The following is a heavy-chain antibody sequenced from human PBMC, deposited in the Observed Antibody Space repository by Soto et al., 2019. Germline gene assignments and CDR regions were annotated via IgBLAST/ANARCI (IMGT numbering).Heavy chain of an antibody. V-gene: IGHV3-48*03. Sequence: EVQLVESGGGLVQPGGSLRLSCAASGFTFSSYEMNWVRQAPGKGLEWVSYISSSGTTIYYADSVKGRFTISRDNAKNSLYLQMNSLRAEDTAVYYGASQIIWGCPVYWGQVTLVTVSS. CDR3: ASQIIWGCPVY. J-gene: IGHJ4*02. CDR2: ISSSGTTI. D-gene: IGHD3-16*01. CDR1: GFTFSSYE.